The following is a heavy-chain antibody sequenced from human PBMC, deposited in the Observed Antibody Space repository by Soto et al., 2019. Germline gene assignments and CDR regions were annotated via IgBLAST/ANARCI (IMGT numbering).Heavy chain of an antibody. V-gene: IGHV4-59*01. CDR2: IYYLGST. J-gene: IGHJ4*02. Sequence: SETLSLTCSVSGGSMSEYFWSWIRQSPGKGLEWIGYIYYLGSTDYNPSLKSRVTISVDTCKRQFSLRLTSVTAADTAVYYCARDGYDGSGSPYPAYWGPGTQVTVSS. CDR1: GGSMSEYF. D-gene: IGHD3-10*01. CDR3: ARDGYDGSGSPYPAY.